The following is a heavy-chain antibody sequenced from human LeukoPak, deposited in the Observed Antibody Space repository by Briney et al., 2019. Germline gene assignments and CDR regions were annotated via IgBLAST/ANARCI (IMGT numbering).Heavy chain of an antibody. CDR2: IKQDGSKK. J-gene: IGHJ2*01. CDR1: GFTFSSYW. D-gene: IGHD1-26*01. CDR3: AKDRTVGASYWYFDL. Sequence: GGSLRLSCAASGFTFSSYWMSWVRQAPGKGLEWVANIKQDGSKKNYVDSVKGRFTISRDNAKNSLYLQMNSLRAEDTAIYYCAKDRTVGASYWYFDLWGRGTLVTVSS. V-gene: IGHV3-7*03.